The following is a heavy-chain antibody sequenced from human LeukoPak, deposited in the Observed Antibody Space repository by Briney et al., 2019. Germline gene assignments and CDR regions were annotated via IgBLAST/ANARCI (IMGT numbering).Heavy chain of an antibody. V-gene: IGHV3-11*04. CDR2: ISSSGSTI. J-gene: IGHJ4*02. CDR3: ARGHNCSSTSCYLDPGFDY. CDR1: GFTFSDYY. D-gene: IGHD2-2*01. Sequence: GGSLRLSCAASGFTFSDYYMSWIRQAPGKWLEWVSYISSSGSTIYYADSVKGRFTISRDNAKNSLYLQMNSLRAEDTAVYYCARGHNCSSTSCYLDPGFDYWGQGTLVTVSS.